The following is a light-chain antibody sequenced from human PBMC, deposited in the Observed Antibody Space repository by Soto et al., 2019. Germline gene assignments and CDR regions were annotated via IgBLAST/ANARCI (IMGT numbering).Light chain of an antibody. J-gene: IGKJ3*01. V-gene: IGKV3-20*01. Sequence: EIVLTQSPGTLSLSPGERATLSCRASQSVSSWSLDWYQQKPGQAPRLLIYGASSRATGIPDRFSGSGSGTDFTLTTSGLEPEDFAVYYCQQYGTSPGFTFGPGTKVDIK. CDR3: QQYGTSPGFT. CDR2: GAS. CDR1: QSVSSWS.